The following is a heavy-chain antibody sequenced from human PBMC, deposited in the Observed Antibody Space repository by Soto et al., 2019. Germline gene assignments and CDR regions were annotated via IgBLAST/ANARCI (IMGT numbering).Heavy chain of an antibody. CDR2: IYYTGDS. CDR3: ARYRRGSGWYYLDY. Sequence: QFQLQESGPGLVKPSETLSLTCIVSGDSISPYYWSWVRQSPGKGLEWIGYIYYTGDSNYHPSLKSRVTMSEDRSNNQFSLKLPSVTAADTAVYYCARYRRGSGWYYLDYWGQGMLVTVSS. J-gene: IGHJ4*02. D-gene: IGHD6-19*01. CDR1: GDSISPYY. V-gene: IGHV4-59*01.